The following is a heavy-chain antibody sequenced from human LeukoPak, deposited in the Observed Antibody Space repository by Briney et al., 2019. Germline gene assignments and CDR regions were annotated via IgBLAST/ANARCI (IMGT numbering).Heavy chain of an antibody. Sequence: PSETLSLTCAVYGGSFSGYYWSWIRQPPGKGLEWIGEINHSGSTNYNPSLKSRVTISVDTSKNQFSLKLSSVTAADTAVYCCARGRFRGYYYDSSGRNNWFDPWGQGTLVTVSS. CDR2: INHSGST. CDR3: ARGRFRGYYYDSSGRNNWFDP. J-gene: IGHJ5*02. CDR1: GGSFSGYY. V-gene: IGHV4-34*01. D-gene: IGHD3-22*01.